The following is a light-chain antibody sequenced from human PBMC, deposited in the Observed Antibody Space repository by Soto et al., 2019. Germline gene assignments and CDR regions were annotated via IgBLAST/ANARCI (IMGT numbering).Light chain of an antibody. J-gene: IGKJ4*01. CDR3: QHYGGSPVT. V-gene: IGKV3-20*01. Sequence: EIVLTQSPGTLSLSPGERATLSCRASQSFSTNFLAWYQQKPGQAPRLLIYATSKRATGIPDRFSGSGSGTDFTLTISRLEPEDFAVYYCQHYGGSPVTFGGGTKVEIK. CDR1: QSFSTNF. CDR2: ATS.